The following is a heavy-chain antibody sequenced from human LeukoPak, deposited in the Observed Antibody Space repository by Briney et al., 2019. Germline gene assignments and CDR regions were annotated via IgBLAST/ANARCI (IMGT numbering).Heavy chain of an antibody. CDR2: INPNSGGT. CDR3: ARRFGDCSGGSCYSENYYYYMDV. CDR1: GYTFTGYY. Sequence: ASVKVSCKASGYTFTGYYMHWVRQAPGQGLEWMGWINPNSGGTNYAQKFQGRVTMTTDTSTSTAYMELRSLRSDDTAVYYCARRFGDCSGGSCYSENYYYYMDVWGKGTTVTVSS. V-gene: IGHV1-2*02. D-gene: IGHD2-15*01. J-gene: IGHJ6*03.